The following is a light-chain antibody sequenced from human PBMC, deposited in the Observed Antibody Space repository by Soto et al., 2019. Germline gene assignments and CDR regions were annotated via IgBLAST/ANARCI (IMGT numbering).Light chain of an antibody. Sequence: DIQMTQSPSTLSASVGDRVTITCRASQSINSWLAWYQQKPGKAPKLLIYKASSLESGVPSRFSGSGSGTEFTLTSSSLQSDDFATYYCHQYNTYVTCGGGTKVEIK. V-gene: IGKV1-5*03. CDR1: QSINSW. CDR3: HQYNTYVT. J-gene: IGKJ4*01. CDR2: KAS.